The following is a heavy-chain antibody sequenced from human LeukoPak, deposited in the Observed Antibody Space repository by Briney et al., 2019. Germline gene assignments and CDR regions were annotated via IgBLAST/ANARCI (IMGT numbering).Heavy chain of an antibody. D-gene: IGHD2-2*01. Sequence: KPGGSLTLSCAASGFTFSSYSMNWLRQAPGKGLEWFSSISSSSSYIYYADSVKGRFTISRDNAKNSLYLQMNSLRAEDTAVYYCANMPYFDYWGQGTLVTVSS. V-gene: IGHV3-21*04. CDR3: ANMPYFDY. CDR1: GFTFSSYS. CDR2: ISSSSSYI. J-gene: IGHJ4*02.